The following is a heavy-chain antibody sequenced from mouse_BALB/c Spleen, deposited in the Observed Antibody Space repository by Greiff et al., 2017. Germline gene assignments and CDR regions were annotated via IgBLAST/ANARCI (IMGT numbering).Heavy chain of an antibody. CDR2: ISYSGST. V-gene: IGHV3-2*02. Sequence: EVKLMESGPGLVKPSQSLSLTCTVTGYSITSDYAWNWIRQFPGNKLEWMGYISYSGSTSYNPSLKSRISITRDTSKNQFFLQLNSVTTEDTATYYCARGDDGYLLFAYWGQGTLVTVSA. CDR3: ARGDDGYLLFAY. CDR1: GYSITSDYA. J-gene: IGHJ3*01. D-gene: IGHD2-3*01.